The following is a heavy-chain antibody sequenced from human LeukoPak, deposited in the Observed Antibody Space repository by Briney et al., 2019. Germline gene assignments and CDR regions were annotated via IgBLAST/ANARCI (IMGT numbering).Heavy chain of an antibody. V-gene: IGHV2-70*11. J-gene: IGHJ6*02. CDR2: IDWDDDK. CDR1: GFSLSTSGMC. Sequence: RESGPALVKPTQTLTLTCTFSGFSLSTSGMCVSWIRQPPGKALEWLARIDWDDDKYYSTSLKTRLTISKDTSKNQVVLTMTNMDPVDTATYYCARIRRYSGMYGMDAWGHGTTVTVSS. CDR3: ARIRRYSGMYGMDA. D-gene: IGHD1-26*01.